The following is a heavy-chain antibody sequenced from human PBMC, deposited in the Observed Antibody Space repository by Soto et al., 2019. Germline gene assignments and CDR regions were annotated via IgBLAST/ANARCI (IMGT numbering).Heavy chain of an antibody. Sequence: EVQLVESGGGLVKPGGSLRLSCAASGFTFSSYSMNWVRQAPGKGLEWVSSISSRSSYIYYADSVKGRFTISRDNAKNALYLQMNSLRAEDTAVYYFARDRAVVVPAAIRYYCYGMDVWGQGTTVTVSS. D-gene: IGHD2-2*01. CDR1: GFTFSSYS. CDR2: ISSRSSYI. CDR3: ARDRAVVVPAAIRYYCYGMDV. J-gene: IGHJ6*02. V-gene: IGHV3-21*01.